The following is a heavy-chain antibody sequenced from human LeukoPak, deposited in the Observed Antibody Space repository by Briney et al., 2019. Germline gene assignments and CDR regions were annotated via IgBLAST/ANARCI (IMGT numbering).Heavy chain of an antibody. J-gene: IGHJ5*02. CDR2: IYYSGST. Sequence: SETLSLTCTVSGGSISSYYWSWIRQPPGKGLEWIGYIYYSGSTNYNPSLKSRVTISVDTSKNQFSLKLSSVTAADTAVYYCARDVIWSGYSGWFDHWGPGILVTVSS. V-gene: IGHV4-59*01. D-gene: IGHD3-3*01. CDR3: ARDVIWSGYSGWFDH. CDR1: GGSISSYY.